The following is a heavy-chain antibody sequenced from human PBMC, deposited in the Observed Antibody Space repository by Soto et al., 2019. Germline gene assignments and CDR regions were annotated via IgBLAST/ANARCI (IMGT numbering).Heavy chain of an antibody. D-gene: IGHD3-22*01. V-gene: IGHV1-69*01. CDR1: GGTFSRYS. CDR2: IVPLFGTR. J-gene: IGHJ6*02. CDR3: ARSYEGGYSSNHHYYYALDL. Sequence: QVQLVQSGAEVKKPGSSVKVSCKISGGTFSRYSISWVRQAPGQGLEWRGGIVPLFGTRNYAQKFQDRVIITTDESATAAHMELMNLRLEDTAVYYCARSYEGGYSSNHHYYYALDLCCQGTAVTDSS.